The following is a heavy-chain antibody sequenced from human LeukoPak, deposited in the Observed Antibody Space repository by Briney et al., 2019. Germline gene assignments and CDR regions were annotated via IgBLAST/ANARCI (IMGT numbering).Heavy chain of an antibody. CDR1: GYTFTTFG. V-gene: IGHV1-8*02. Sequence: ASVKVSCKASGYTFTTFGISWVRQATGQGLEWLGWMNPNSGNTGYAQKFQGRVTMTRDTSISTAYMELSRLRSDDTAVYYCARDERYDSSGYPFDYWGQGTLVTVSS. CDR2: MNPNSGNT. J-gene: IGHJ4*02. D-gene: IGHD3-22*01. CDR3: ARDERYDSSGYPFDY.